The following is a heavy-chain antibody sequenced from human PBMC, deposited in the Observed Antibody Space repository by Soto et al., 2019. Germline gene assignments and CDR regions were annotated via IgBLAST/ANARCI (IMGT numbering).Heavy chain of an antibody. J-gene: IGHJ6*02. CDR1: GGSISSYY. CDR2: IYYSRLT. D-gene: IGHD3-16*01. Sequence: QVQLQEWGPGLVKPSETLSLTCTVSGGSISSYYWSWIRQPPGKGLEWLGYIYYSRLTNYNPSLKSRVTISVDTSKNQSALKLSSVTAADTDVYDCARDGVLGMDVWGQGTTVTVSS. V-gene: IGHV4-59*01. CDR3: ARDGVLGMDV.